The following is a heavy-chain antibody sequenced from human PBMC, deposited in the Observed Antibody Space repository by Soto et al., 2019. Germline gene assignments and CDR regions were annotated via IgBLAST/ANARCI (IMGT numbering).Heavy chain of an antibody. CDR2: INPSGGST. J-gene: IGHJ4*02. CDR1: GYTFTSYY. Sequence: GASVKVSCKASGYTFTSYYIHWVRQAPGQGLEWMGIINPSGGSTTYVQNFQGRVTMTRDTSTSTVYMGLSSLRSEDTAVYYCTRGGPLYYDSSGYYYYFDYWGQGTLVTVSS. D-gene: IGHD3-22*01. CDR3: TRGGPLYYDSSGYYYYFDY. V-gene: IGHV1-46*01.